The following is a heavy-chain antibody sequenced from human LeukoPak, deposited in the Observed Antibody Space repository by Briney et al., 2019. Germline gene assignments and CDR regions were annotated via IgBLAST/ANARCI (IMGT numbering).Heavy chain of an antibody. CDR3: AKDGGNYGDYREGLLFDY. V-gene: IGHV3-9*01. D-gene: IGHD4-17*01. CDR1: GFTFDDYA. Sequence: GGSLRLSCAASGFTFDDYAMHWVRQAPGKGLEWVSGISWNSGSIGYADSVKGRFTISRDNAKNSLYLQMNSLRAEDTAFYYCAKDGGNYGDYREGLLFDYWGQGTPVTVSS. CDR2: ISWNSGSI. J-gene: IGHJ4*02.